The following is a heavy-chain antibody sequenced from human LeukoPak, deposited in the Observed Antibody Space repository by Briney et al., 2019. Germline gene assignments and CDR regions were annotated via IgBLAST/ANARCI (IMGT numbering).Heavy chain of an antibody. J-gene: IGHJ4*02. CDR2: ISGSGGST. CDR3: AKVTGIAAAGRVDY. D-gene: IGHD6-13*01. V-gene: IGHV3-23*01. Sequence: GGSLRLSCAASGFTFSSYAMSWARQAPGKGLEWVSAISGSGGSTYYADSVKGRFTISRDNSKNTLYLQMNSLRAEDTAVYYCAKVTGIAAAGRVDYWGQGNLVTVSS. CDR1: GFTFSSYA.